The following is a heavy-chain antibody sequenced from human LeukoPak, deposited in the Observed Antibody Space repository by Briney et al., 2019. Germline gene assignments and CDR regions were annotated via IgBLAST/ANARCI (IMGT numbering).Heavy chain of an antibody. V-gene: IGHV3-23*01. CDR3: ARDYRFAIFGLVGSKNAFDL. CDR2: ISGSGGST. CDR1: GFTFSSYA. Sequence: GGSLRLSCAASGFTFSSYAMSWVRQAPGKGLEWVSAISGSGGSTYYADSVKGRFTISRDNSKNTLYLQMNSLRAEDTAVYYCARDYRFAIFGLVGSKNAFDLWGQGTMVTVSS. D-gene: IGHD3/OR15-3a*01. J-gene: IGHJ3*01.